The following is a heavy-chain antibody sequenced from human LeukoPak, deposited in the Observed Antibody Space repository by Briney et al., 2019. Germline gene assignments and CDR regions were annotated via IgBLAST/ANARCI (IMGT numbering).Heavy chain of an antibody. J-gene: IGHJ4*02. V-gene: IGHV3-23*01. Sequence: GGSLRLSCAASGFTFSSYWMNWARQAPGKGLEWVSAISGSGGSTYYADSVKGRFTISRDNSKNTLYLQMNSLRAEDTAVYYCAKIGGNTAMVLYYFDYWGQGTLVTVSS. D-gene: IGHD5-18*01. CDR2: ISGSGGST. CDR1: GFTFSSYW. CDR3: AKIGGNTAMVLYYFDY.